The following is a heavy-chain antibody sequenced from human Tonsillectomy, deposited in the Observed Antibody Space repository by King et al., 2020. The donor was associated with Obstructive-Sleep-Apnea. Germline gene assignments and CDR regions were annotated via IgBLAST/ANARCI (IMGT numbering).Heavy chain of an antibody. CDR3: ARDDTPGYSYGYGAFDI. CDR2: IYYSGST. D-gene: IGHD5-18*01. Sequence: VQLQESGPGLVKPSETLSLTCTVSGGSISSYYWSWIRQPPGKGLEWIGYIYYSGSTNYNPSLKSRVTISVDTSKNQFSLKLSSVTAADTAVYYCARDDTPGYSYGYGAFDIWGQGTMVTVSS. J-gene: IGHJ3*02. CDR1: GGSISSYY. V-gene: IGHV4-59*01.